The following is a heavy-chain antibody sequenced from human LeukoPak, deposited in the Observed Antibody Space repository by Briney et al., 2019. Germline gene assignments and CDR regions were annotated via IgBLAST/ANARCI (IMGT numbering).Heavy chain of an antibody. CDR3: ARAESYYYDSSAPDY. D-gene: IGHD3-22*01. J-gene: IGHJ4*02. CDR2: ISSSSSTI. V-gene: IGHV3-48*04. Sequence: GGSLRLSCAASGFTFSSYSMNWVRQAPGKGLEWVSYISSSSSTIYYADSVKGRFTISRDNAKNSLYLQMNSLRAEDTAVYYCARAESYYYDSSAPDYWGQGTLVTVSS. CDR1: GFTFSSYS.